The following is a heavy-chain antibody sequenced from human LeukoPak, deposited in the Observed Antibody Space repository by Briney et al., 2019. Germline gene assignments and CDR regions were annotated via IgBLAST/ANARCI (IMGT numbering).Heavy chain of an antibody. Sequence: ASVKVSCKASGYTFTSYYMHWVRQAPGQGLEWMGIINPSGGSTSYAQKFQGRVTMTRDTSTSTVYMELSSLRSEDTAVYYCARDCVVVTAGVEYYFDYWGQGTLVTVSS. J-gene: IGHJ4*02. V-gene: IGHV1-46*01. CDR1: GYTFTSYY. D-gene: IGHD2-21*02. CDR3: ARDCVVVTAGVEYYFDY. CDR2: INPSGGST.